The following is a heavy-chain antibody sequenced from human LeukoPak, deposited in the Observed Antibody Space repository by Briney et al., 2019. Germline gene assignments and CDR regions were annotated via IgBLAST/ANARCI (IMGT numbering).Heavy chain of an antibody. J-gene: IGHJ4*02. CDR3: ARDRGLYGDRIFDY. Sequence: GGSLRLSCAASGFTSSSYSMNWVRQAPGKGLEWVSSISSSSSYIYYADSVKGRFTISRDNAKNSLYLQMNSLRAEDTAVYYCARDRGLYGDRIFDYWGQGTLVTVSS. V-gene: IGHV3-21*01. CDR1: GFTSSSYS. CDR2: ISSSSSYI. D-gene: IGHD4-17*01.